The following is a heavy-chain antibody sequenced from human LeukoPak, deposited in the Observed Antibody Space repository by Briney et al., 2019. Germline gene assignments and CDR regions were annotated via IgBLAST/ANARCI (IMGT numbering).Heavy chain of an antibody. CDR1: GFTFTRYW. CDR3: ARDYDNSGHSVRFEY. CDR2: IKQDGSET. Sequence: GGSLRLSCAASGFTFTRYWMTWVRPALGTGLEWVANIKQDGSETYYVDSVKGRFAISRDNAKRTLYLQLNSLRAEDTAVYYCARDYDNSGHSVRFEYWGQGTLVTVSS. J-gene: IGHJ4*02. D-gene: IGHD3-22*01. V-gene: IGHV3-7*04.